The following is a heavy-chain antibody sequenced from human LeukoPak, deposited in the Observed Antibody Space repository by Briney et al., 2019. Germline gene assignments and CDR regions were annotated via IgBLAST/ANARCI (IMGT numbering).Heavy chain of an antibody. CDR1: GGSISSYY. D-gene: IGHD3-10*01. J-gene: IGHJ4*02. V-gene: IGHV4-59*01. CDR2: IYYSGST. CDR3: ARSSNVLLWFGEL. Sequence: PSETLSLTCTVSGGSISSYYWSWIRQPPGKGLEWVGYIYYSGSTNYNPSLKSRVTISVDTSKNQLSLKLSSVTAADTAVYYCARSSNVLLWFGELWGQGTLVTVSS.